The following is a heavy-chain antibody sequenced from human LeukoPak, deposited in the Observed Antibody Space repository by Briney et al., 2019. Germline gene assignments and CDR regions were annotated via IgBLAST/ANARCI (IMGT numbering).Heavy chain of an antibody. J-gene: IGHJ4*02. CDR1: GFTFSSYS. CDR2: ISSSSSYI. Sequence: GGSLRLSCAASGFTFSSYSMNWVRQAPGKGLGWVSSISSSSSYIYYADSVKGRFTISRDNSKNTLYLQMNSLRAEDTAVYYCAKEGGKGPTYYYGSGSPPADYWGQGTLVTVSS. CDR3: AKEGGKGPTYYYGSGSPPADY. D-gene: IGHD3-10*01. V-gene: IGHV3-21*01.